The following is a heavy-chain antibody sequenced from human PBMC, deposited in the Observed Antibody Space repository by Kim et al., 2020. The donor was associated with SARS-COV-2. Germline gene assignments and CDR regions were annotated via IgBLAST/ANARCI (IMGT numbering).Heavy chain of an antibody. CDR3: AKDRWSGYCSSTSCPYSSRGSPDY. Sequence: GGSLRLSCAASGFTFSSYAMSWVRQAPGKGLEWVSAISGSGGSTYYADSVKGRFTISRDNSKNTLYLQMNSLRAEDTAVYYCAKDRWSGYCSSTSCPYSSRGSPDYWGQGTLVTVSS. J-gene: IGHJ4*02. CDR1: GFTFSSYA. CDR2: ISGSGGST. V-gene: IGHV3-23*01. D-gene: IGHD2-2*01.